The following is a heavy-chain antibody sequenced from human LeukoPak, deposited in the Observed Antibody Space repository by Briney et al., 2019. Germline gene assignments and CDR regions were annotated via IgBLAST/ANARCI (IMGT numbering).Heavy chain of an antibody. CDR2: TYYRSKWYN. CDR3: ARDFGTTGWHTFDY. J-gene: IGHJ4*02. CDR1: GDSVSSKNGA. Sequence: SQTLSLTSVVSGDSVSSKNGACDSIRQSPSRGLEWLGRTYYRSKWYNDYAESMEGRITIIQDTSKNQYSLHLNSVTPDDTAVYYCARDFGTTGWHTFDYWGQRTLVTVSS. D-gene: IGHD6-19*01. V-gene: IGHV6-1*01.